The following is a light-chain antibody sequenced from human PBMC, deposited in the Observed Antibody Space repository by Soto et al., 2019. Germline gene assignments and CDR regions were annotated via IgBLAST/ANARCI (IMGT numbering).Light chain of an antibody. CDR3: QSYDSSLSGYV. J-gene: IGLJ1*01. V-gene: IGLV1-40*01. CDR1: SSNIGAGYD. Sequence: QSVLTQPPSVSGAPGQSVTISCTGSSSNIGAGYDVHWYQQLPGTSPKLLIYGNSNRPSGVPDRFSGSKSGTSASLAITGLQAEDEADYYCQSYDSSLSGYVFGTGTXVTVL. CDR2: GNS.